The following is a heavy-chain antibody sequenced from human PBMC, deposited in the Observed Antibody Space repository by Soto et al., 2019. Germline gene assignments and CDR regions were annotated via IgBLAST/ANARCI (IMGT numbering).Heavy chain of an antibody. CDR2: IYHSGST. CDR3: ANLGIVGATTGAY. Sequence: SETLSLTCAVSGCSISSSNWWSWVRQPPGKGLEWIGEIYHSGSTNYNPSLKSRVTISLDKSKNQFSLKLSSVTAADTAVYYCANLGIVGATTGAYWGQGTLVTVSS. V-gene: IGHV4-4*02. D-gene: IGHD1-26*01. J-gene: IGHJ4*02. CDR1: GCSISSSNW.